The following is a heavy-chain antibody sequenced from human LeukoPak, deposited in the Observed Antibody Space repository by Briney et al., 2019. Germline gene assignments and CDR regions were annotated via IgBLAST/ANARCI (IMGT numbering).Heavy chain of an antibody. V-gene: IGHV3-33*08. CDR1: RFTFSSYG. CDR2: IWYDGSNK. Sequence: GGSLRLSCAASRFTFSSYGMHWVRQAPGKGLEWVAVIWYDGSNKYYADSVKGRFTISRDNSKNTLYLQMNSLRAEDTAVYYCARDGHSRSYGFDYWGQGTLVTVSS. J-gene: IGHJ4*02. CDR3: ARDGHSRSYGFDY. D-gene: IGHD1-26*01.